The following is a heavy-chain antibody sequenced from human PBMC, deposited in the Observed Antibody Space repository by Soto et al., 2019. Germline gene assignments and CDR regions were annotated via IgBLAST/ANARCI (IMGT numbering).Heavy chain of an antibody. J-gene: IGHJ6*03. CDR3: AKDRDSSLKNGGMDV. CDR2: ISYDGSNK. V-gene: IGHV3-30*18. D-gene: IGHD1-1*01. CDR1: GFTFSSYG. Sequence: GGSLRLSCAASGFTFSSYGMHWVRQAPGKGLEWVAVISYDGSNKYYADSVKGRFTISRDNSKNTLYLQMNSLRAEDTAVYYCAKDRDSSLKNGGMDVWGKGTTVTVSS.